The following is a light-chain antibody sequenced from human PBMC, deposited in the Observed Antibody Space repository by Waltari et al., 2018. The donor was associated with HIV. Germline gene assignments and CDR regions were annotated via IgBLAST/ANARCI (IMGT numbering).Light chain of an antibody. Sequence: QSALTQPPSASGSPGLSVTISCTGTSSDIGGYNYVSWYQQHPGKAPKLIMTEVTKRPSGVPDRFAGSKSGNTASLTVSGLQSEDEAHYYCSSYAPTNNFYVLFGGGTALTVL. CDR2: EVT. V-gene: IGLV2-8*01. J-gene: IGLJ2*01. CDR1: SSDIGGYNY. CDR3: SSYAPTNNFYVL.